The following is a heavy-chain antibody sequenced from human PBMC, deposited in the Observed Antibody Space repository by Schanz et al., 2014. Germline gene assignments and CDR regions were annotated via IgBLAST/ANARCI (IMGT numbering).Heavy chain of an antibody. CDR1: GGSISSGGYS. D-gene: IGHD4-17*01. J-gene: IGHJ3*02. V-gene: IGHV4-30-2*05. CDR2: INQSGTT. CDR3: ARDRGHGDLPGDI. Sequence: LQLQESGSGLMKPSQTLSLTCAVSGGSISSGGYSWNWIRQSPGKGLEWIGEINQSGTTNYNPSLKSRVTISVDTSKNQFSLNLSSATAADTAVYYCARDRGHGDLPGDIWGQGTMVTVSS.